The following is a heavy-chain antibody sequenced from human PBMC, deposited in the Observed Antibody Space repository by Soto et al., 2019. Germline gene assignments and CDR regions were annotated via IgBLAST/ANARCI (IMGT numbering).Heavy chain of an antibody. D-gene: IGHD6-19*01. CDR3: AHLTVAGTIGSFDV. CDR1: GFSLSTRGVG. V-gene: IGHV2-5*02. Sequence: QITLKESGPTLVKPTQTLTLTCTFSGFSLSTRGVGVGWIRQSPGKALEWLAHIYWDGDTHSKSSLKTTLTITRDTYKNQVVLTMTNMGPVDTGTYYCAHLTVAGTIGSFDVWGQGTMVTVSS. J-gene: IGHJ3*01. CDR2: IYWDGDT.